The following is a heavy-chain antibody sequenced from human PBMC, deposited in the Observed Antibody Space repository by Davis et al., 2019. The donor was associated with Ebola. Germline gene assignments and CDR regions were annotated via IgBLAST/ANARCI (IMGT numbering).Heavy chain of an antibody. J-gene: IGHJ4*02. CDR1: GGSISSDY. Sequence: SETLSLTCTVFGGSISSDYWSWIRQPPGKGLEWIGYIYYSGTNYNSPLKSRVTISEDTSKNQFSLKLSSVTAADTAVYYCARGKGFWSGLYYFDYWGQGTLVTVSS. D-gene: IGHD3-3*01. CDR2: IYYSGT. V-gene: IGHV4-59*01. CDR3: ARGKGFWSGLYYFDY.